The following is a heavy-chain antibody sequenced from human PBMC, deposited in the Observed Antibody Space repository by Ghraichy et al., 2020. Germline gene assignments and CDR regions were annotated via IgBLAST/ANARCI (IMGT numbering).Heavy chain of an antibody. CDR2: ISNTGSTM. J-gene: IGHJ4*02. V-gene: IGHV3-11*01. D-gene: IGHD6-19*01. CDR3: ARDLVVAGLESFGY. Sequence: GGSLRLSCAASGFTFSDYYMAWIRQTPGRGLEWISYISNTGSTMYYADSMKGRFTISRDNAKNSLYLQMNSLRAEDTAVYYCARDLVVAGLESFGYWGQGTLVTVSS. CDR1: GFTFSDYY.